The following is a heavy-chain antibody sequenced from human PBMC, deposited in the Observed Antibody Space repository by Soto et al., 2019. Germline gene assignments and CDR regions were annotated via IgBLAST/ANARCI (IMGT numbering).Heavy chain of an antibody. D-gene: IGHD3-3*01. V-gene: IGHV1-69*13. J-gene: IGHJ6*02. CDR2: IIPIFGTA. Sequence: SVKVSGKAAGGTFSSYAISWVRQAPGQGLEWMGGIIPIFGTANYAQKFQGRVTITADESTSTAYMELSSLRSEDTAVYYCARSYDFWSGHTLYYYYGMDVWGQGTTVTVSS. CDR3: ARSYDFWSGHTLYYYYGMDV. CDR1: GGTFSSYA.